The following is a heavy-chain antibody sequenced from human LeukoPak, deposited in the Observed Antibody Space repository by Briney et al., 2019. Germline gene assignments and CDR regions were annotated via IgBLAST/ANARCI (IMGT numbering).Heavy chain of an antibody. CDR3: ARHFDF. J-gene: IGHJ4*02. CDR2: ISYSGST. CDR1: GGSISSSSYY. Sequence: PSETLSLTCTVSGGSISSSSYYWGWIRQPPGKGLEWIGTISYSGSTYYNPSLKSRVAISADTSKNQFSLKLNSVTAADTAVYYCARHFDFWGQGTLVTVSS. V-gene: IGHV4-39*01.